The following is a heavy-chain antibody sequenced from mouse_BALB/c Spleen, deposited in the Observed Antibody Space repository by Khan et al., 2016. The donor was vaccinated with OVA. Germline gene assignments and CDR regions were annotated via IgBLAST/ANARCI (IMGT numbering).Heavy chain of an antibody. CDR3: ARSYGSWAMDY. Sequence: VQLKQSGPSLVKPSQTLSLTCSVTGDSITSGFWNWIRKFPGNKFEYMGYVTYSGNTYYNPSLKSRISITRDTSMSQYYLQLNSVTTEDTATYFCARSYGSWAMDYWGQGTSGTVSS. V-gene: IGHV3-8*02. CDR1: GDSITSGF. J-gene: IGHJ4*01. D-gene: IGHD1-1*01. CDR2: VTYSGNT.